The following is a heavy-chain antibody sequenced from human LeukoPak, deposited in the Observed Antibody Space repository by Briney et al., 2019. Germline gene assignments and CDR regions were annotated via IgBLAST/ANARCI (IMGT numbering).Heavy chain of an antibody. CDR2: IIPILGIA. V-gene: IGHV1-69*04. CDR3: ARASIAAAGTGYYYYGMDV. Sequence: SVKVSCKSSGGTFSSYAISWVRQAPGQGIEWMGRIIPILGIANYAQKFQGRVTITADKSTSTAYMELSSLRSEDTAVYYCARASIAAAGTGYYYYGMDVWGQGTTVTVSS. D-gene: IGHD6-13*01. CDR1: GGTFSSYA. J-gene: IGHJ6*02.